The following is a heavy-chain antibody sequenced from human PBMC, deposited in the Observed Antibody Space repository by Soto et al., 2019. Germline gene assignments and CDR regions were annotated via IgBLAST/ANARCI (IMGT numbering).Heavy chain of an antibody. Sequence: SETLSLTCTVSGGSISSYYWSWIRQPPGKGLEWIGYIYYSGSTNYNPSLKSRVTISVDKSKNQFSLKLSSVTAADTAVYYCARSPTYSSGWYGFDYWGQGTLVT. CDR1: GGSISSYY. CDR2: IYYSGST. J-gene: IGHJ4*02. V-gene: IGHV4-59*12. D-gene: IGHD6-19*01. CDR3: ARSPTYSSGWYGFDY.